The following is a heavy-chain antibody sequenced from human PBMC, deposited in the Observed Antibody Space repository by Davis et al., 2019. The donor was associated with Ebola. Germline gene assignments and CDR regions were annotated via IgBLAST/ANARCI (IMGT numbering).Heavy chain of an antibody. CDR2: IYYSGST. CDR1: GGSISSDRYY. Sequence: PSETLSLTCTVSGGSISSDRYYWSWIRQPPGKGLEWIGYIYYSGSTNYNPSLKSRVTISVDTSKNQFYLKLSSVTAADTAVYYCARKEAGFYYYGMDVWGQGTTVTVSS. CDR3: ARKEAGFYYYGMDV. J-gene: IGHJ6*02. V-gene: IGHV4-61*01.